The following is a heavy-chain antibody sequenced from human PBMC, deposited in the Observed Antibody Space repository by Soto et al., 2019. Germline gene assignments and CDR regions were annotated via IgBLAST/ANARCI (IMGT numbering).Heavy chain of an antibody. CDR3: AKDPGPYHFDY. CDR1: GFTFSSYA. V-gene: IGHV3-30-3*02. CDR2: ISYDGSNK. D-gene: IGHD2-2*02. J-gene: IGHJ4*02. Sequence: QVQLVESGGGVVQPGRSLRLSCAASGFTFSSYAMHWVRQAPGKGLEWVAVISYDGSNKYYADSVKGRFTISRDNSKNTLSRCMTSLSAEHTTVYYRAKDPGPYHFDYWGQGTLVTVSS.